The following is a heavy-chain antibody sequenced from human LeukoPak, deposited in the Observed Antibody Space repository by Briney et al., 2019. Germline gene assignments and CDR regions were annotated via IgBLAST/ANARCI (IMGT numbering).Heavy chain of an antibody. J-gene: IGHJ3*02. CDR1: GFTFSSYA. D-gene: IGHD6-6*01. Sequence: GSLRLSCAGSGFTFSSYAMSWVRQAPGKGLEWVSAISGSGGSTYYADSVKGRFTISRDNSKNTLYLQMNSLRAEDTAVYYCAKDRRAARGVGAFDIWGQGTMVTVSS. CDR3: AKDRRAARGVGAFDI. CDR2: ISGSGGST. V-gene: IGHV3-23*01.